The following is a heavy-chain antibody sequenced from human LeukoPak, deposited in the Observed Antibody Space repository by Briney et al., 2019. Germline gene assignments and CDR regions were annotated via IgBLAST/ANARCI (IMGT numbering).Heavy chain of an antibody. V-gene: IGHV1-18*01. CDR1: GYTFTSYG. CDR2: ISAYNGNT. D-gene: IGHD3-9*01. CDR3: AREGRSELRYFDWLLPAFY. Sequence: EASVKVSCKASGYTFTSYGISWVRQAPGQGLEWMGWISAYNGNTNYAQKLQGRVTMTTDTSTSTAYMELRSLRSDDTAVYYCAREGRSELRYFDWLLPAFYWGQGTLVTVSS. J-gene: IGHJ4*02.